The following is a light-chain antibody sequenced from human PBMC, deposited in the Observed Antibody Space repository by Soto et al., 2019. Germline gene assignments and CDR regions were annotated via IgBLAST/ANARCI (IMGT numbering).Light chain of an antibody. CDR3: QQYGDSPTT. J-gene: IGKJ1*01. V-gene: IGKV3-20*01. Sequence: EIVLTQSPGTLSLSPGERATLSCRASQGVSRNSLAWYQQKTGQAPRLLIYGASSRATGIPDRFSGSGSGTDFTLISSRLEPEDIAVYYCQQYGDSPTTFGQGTKVDIK. CDR2: GAS. CDR1: QGVSRNS.